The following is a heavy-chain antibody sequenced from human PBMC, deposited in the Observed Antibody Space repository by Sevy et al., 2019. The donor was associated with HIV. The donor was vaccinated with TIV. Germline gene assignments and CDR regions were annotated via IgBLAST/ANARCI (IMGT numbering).Heavy chain of an antibody. CDR1: GFTFSSYW. CDR2: INSDGSST. Sequence: GGSLRLFCAASGFTFSSYWMHWVRQAPGKGLVWVSRINSDGSSTSYADSVKGRFTISRDNAKNTLYLQMNSLRAEDTAVYYCARDMDYYDSSGRDAFDIWGQGTMVTVSS. J-gene: IGHJ3*02. CDR3: ARDMDYYDSSGRDAFDI. V-gene: IGHV3-74*01. D-gene: IGHD3-22*01.